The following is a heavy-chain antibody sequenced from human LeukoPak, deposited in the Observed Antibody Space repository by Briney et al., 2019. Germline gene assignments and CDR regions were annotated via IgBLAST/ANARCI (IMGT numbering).Heavy chain of an antibody. CDR1: GGTFSSYA. J-gene: IGHJ3*02. CDR2: IIPIFGTA. V-gene: IGHV1-69*06. Sequence: GASVKVSCKASGGTFSSYAISWVRQAPGQGLEWMGGIIPIFGTANYAQKFQGRVTITADKSTSTAYMELSSLRSEDTAVYYCARVVGYSSSDYAFDIWGQGTMVTVSS. CDR3: ARVVGYSSSDYAFDI. D-gene: IGHD6-13*01.